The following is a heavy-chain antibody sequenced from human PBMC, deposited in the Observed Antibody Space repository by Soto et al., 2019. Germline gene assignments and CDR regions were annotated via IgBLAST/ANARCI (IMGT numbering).Heavy chain of an antibody. Sequence: ASVTVSCKASGYTFTGYYVHWVRQPPGQGLGWMGWINPNSGDTYLAQRFQGRVTMKRDTSIGTAYMELRGLTSDDTAEYYCAKGGAIVAAGTRVYLYNAMDVWGQGTTVTVSS. CDR3: AKGGAIVAAGTRVYLYNAMDV. D-gene: IGHD1-26*01. CDR1: GYTFTGYY. CDR2: INPNSGDT. V-gene: IGHV1-2*02. J-gene: IGHJ6*02.